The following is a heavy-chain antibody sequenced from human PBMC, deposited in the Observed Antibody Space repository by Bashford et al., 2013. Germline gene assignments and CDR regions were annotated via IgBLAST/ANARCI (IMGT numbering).Heavy chain of an antibody. J-gene: IGHJ5*02. CDR2: INHSGST. V-gene: IGHV4-34*01. CDR3: ARGQVYSSSWLRIHNWFDP. CDR1: GGSFSGYY. D-gene: IGHD6-13*01. Sequence: SSETLSLTCAVYGGSFSGYYWSWIRQPPGKGLEWIGEINHSGSTNYNPSLKSRVTISVDTSKNQFSLKLSSVTAADTAVYYCARGQVYSSSWLRIHNWFDPGARESWSPSPQ.